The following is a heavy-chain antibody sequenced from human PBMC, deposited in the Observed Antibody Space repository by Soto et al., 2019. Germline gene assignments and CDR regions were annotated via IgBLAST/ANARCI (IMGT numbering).Heavy chain of an antibody. Sequence: SETLSLTCTVSGGTISIGDYYWSWIRQPPGKGLEWIGHIYYSGSTYYNPSLKSRVTISVDTSKNQFSLKLSSVTAADTAVYYCARVDYGGHAFDIWGQGTMFTVSS. CDR1: GGTISIGDYY. CDR3: ARVDYGGHAFDI. D-gene: IGHD4-17*01. CDR2: IYYSGST. J-gene: IGHJ3*02. V-gene: IGHV4-30-4*01.